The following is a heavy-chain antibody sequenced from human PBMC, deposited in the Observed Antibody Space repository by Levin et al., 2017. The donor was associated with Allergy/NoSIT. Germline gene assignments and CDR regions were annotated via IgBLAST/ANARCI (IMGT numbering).Heavy chain of an antibody. CDR2: IKQDGSEK. V-gene: IGHV3-7*01. CDR1: GFTFSSYW. Sequence: GGSLRLSCAASGFTFSSYWMSWVRQAPGKGLEWVANIKQDGSEKYYVDSVKGRFTISRDNAKNSLYLQMNSLRAEDTAVYYCRITIFGVVTFDYWGQGTLVTVSS. D-gene: IGHD3-3*01. J-gene: IGHJ4*02. CDR3: RITIFGVVTFDY.